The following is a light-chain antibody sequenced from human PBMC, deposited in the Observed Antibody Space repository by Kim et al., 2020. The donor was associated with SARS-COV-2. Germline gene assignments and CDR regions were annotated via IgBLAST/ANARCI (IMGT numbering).Light chain of an antibody. Sequence: SPGERATLSCRASQSISDYLAWYQQKPGQAPRLLIFEASNRAPGIPARFSGSGSGTDFTLTISSLEPDDFAIYYCQQRSSWPLTFGQGTRLETK. CDR1: QSISDY. J-gene: IGKJ5*01. V-gene: IGKV3-11*01. CDR3: QQRSSWPLT. CDR2: EAS.